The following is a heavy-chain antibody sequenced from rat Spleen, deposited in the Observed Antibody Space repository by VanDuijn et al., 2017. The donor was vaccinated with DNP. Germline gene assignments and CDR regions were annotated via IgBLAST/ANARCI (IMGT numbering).Heavy chain of an antibody. CDR3: LTDSFTLDDPFDY. Sequence: EVQLVESGGGLVQPGRSLKLSCAASGFTFSNYGMAWVRQAPTKGLEWVATISYDGSSTWYRDSVKGRFTISRDNAKSTLYLQMDSLRSEDTATYYCLTDSFTLDDPFDYWGHGVMVTVSS. D-gene: IGHD1-1*01. J-gene: IGHJ2*01. V-gene: IGHV5-29*01. CDR2: ISYDGSST. CDR1: GFTFSNYG.